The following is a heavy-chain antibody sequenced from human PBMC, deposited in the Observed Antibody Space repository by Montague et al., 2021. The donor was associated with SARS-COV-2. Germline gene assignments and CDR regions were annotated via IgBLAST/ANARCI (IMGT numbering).Heavy chain of an antibody. D-gene: IGHD6-6*01. J-gene: IGHJ4*02. Sequence: SETLSLTCAVSGGSISSSNWWSWVRQPLGKGLEWIGEIYHSGSTNYNPSLKSRVTISVDKSKNQFSLKLSSVTAADTAVYYCARMALASSSSDIDYWGQGTLVTVSS. CDR1: GGSISSSNW. CDR3: ARMALASSSSDIDY. CDR2: IYHSGST. V-gene: IGHV4-4*02.